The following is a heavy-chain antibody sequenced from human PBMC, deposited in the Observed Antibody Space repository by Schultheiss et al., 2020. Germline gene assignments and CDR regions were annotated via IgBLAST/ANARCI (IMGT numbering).Heavy chain of an antibody. D-gene: IGHD3-3*01. Sequence: AAVKVSCKASGYTFTSYAMHWVRQAPGQGLEWMGWISAYNGNTNYAQKLQGRVTMTTDTSTSTAYMELRSLRSDDTAVYYCARLTIFGVGDHYYYYYGMDVWGPGTTVTVSS. CDR3: ARLTIFGVGDHYYYYYGMDV. CDR2: ISAYNGNT. V-gene: IGHV1-18*01. J-gene: IGHJ6*02. CDR1: GYTFTSYA.